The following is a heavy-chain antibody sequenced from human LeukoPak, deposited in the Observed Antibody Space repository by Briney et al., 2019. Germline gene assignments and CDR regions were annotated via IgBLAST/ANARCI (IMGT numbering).Heavy chain of an antibody. D-gene: IGHD2-15*01. V-gene: IGHV3-21*01. J-gene: IGHJ4*02. CDR2: ISGSSSYI. Sequence: GGSLRLSCAASGFTLSTYNMKWVRQAPRKGLEWVSSISGSSSYIYYADSVKGRFTVSRDNAKNSLYLQMNSLRAEDTAVYYCARDSEAYCSGGSCSMFDYWGQGTLVTVSS. CDR3: ARDSEAYCSGGSCSMFDY. CDR1: GFTLSTYN.